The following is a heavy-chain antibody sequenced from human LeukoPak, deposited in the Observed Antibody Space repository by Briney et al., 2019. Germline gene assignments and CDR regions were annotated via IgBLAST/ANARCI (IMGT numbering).Heavy chain of an antibody. D-gene: IGHD6-13*01. CDR3: ARGVYIAAAQYGY. V-gene: IGHV4-59*01. CDR1: GGSISIYY. Sequence: SETLSLTCTVSGGSISIYYWSWIRQPPGKGLELIGYIYYSGTTNYNPSLKSRVTISVDTSKNQFSLKLSSVTAADTAVYYCARGVYIAAAQYGYWGQGTLVTVSS. J-gene: IGHJ4*02. CDR2: IYYSGTT.